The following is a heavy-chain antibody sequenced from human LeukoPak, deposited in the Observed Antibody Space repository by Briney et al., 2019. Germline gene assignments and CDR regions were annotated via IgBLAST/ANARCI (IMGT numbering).Heavy chain of an antibody. D-gene: IGHD6-19*01. V-gene: IGHV3-33*01. CDR2: IWYDGSNK. CDR1: GFTVSSYG. CDR3: ARQDRYSSGWKDALVS. J-gene: IGHJ3*02. Sequence: PGRSLRLSCAAFGFTVSSYGMHWVCQAPGKGLEWVAVIWYDGSNKYYADSVKGRFTISRDNSKNTLYLQMNSLRAEDTAVYYCARQDRYSSGWKDALVSWLQGTMVTVSS.